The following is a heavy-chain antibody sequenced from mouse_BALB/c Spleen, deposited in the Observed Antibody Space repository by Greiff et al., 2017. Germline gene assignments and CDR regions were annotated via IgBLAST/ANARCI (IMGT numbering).Heavy chain of an antibody. J-gene: IGHJ1*01. CDR1: GFTFSSYG. D-gene: IGHD1-1*01. CDR2: INSNGGST. CDR3: AGGDYYDSSLLYWYFDV. Sequence: EVMLVESGGGLVQPGGSLKLSCAASGFTFSSYGMSWVRQTPDKRLELVATINSNGGSTYYPDSVKGRFTISRDNAKNTLYLQMSSLKSEDTAMYYCAGGDYYDSSLLYWYFDVWGEGTTVTVSS. V-gene: IGHV5-6-3*01.